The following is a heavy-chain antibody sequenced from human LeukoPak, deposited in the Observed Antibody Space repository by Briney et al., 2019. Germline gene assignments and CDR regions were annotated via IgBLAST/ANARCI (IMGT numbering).Heavy chain of an antibody. V-gene: IGHV3-48*02. J-gene: IGHJ3*02. CDR3: ARDHQHAFDI. Sequence: PGGSLRLSCAASGFTFSSYWMSWVRQAPGKGLEWVSYISGSYSNIKYADSVKGRFTISRDNAKNSLYLQMNSLRDEDTAVYYCARDHQHAFDIWGQGTMVTVSS. D-gene: IGHD2-2*01. CDR2: ISGSYSNI. CDR1: GFTFSSYW.